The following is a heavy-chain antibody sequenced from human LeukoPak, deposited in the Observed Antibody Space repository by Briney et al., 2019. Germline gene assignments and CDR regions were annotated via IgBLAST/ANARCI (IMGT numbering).Heavy chain of an antibody. CDR3: HSVLLWFGELLGVDY. CDR1: GFTFSSYA. D-gene: IGHD3-10*01. CDR2: ISSSSSYI. J-gene: IGHJ4*02. Sequence: PGGSLRLSCATSGFTFSSYAMHWVRQAPGKGLEWVSSISSSSSYIYYADSVKGRFTISRDNAKNSLYLQMNSLRAEDTAVYYCHSVLLWFGELLGVDYWGQGTLVTVSS. V-gene: IGHV3-21*01.